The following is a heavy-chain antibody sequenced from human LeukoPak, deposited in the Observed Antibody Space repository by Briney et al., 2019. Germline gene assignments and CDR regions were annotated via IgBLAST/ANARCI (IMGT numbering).Heavy chain of an antibody. J-gene: IGHJ4*02. CDR2: IYYSGST. CDR3: ARQSVVPALMFDY. Sequence: PSETLSLTCTVSGGSISSYYWSWIRQPPGKGLEWIGYIYYSGSTNYNPSLKSRVTISVDTSKNQFSLKLTSVTAADTAVYYCARQSVVPALMFDYWGQGTLVTVSS. CDR1: GGSISSYY. D-gene: IGHD2-2*01. V-gene: IGHV4-59*08.